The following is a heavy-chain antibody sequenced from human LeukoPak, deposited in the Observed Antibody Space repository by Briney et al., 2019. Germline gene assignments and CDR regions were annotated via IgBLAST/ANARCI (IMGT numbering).Heavy chain of an antibody. V-gene: IGHV3-23*01. CDR2: ISGSGGST. CDR3: ASQAFLGSEKGVDY. J-gene: IGHJ4*02. D-gene: IGHD3-16*01. Sequence: GGSLRLSCAASGFTFSSYAMSWVRQAPGKGLEWVSAISGSGGSTYYADSVKGRFTISRDNSKNTLYLQMNSLRAEDTAVYYCASQAFLGSEKGVDYWGQGTLVTVSS. CDR1: GFTFSSYA.